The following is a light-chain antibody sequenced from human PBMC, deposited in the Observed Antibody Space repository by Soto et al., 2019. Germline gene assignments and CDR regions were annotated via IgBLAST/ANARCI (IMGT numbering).Light chain of an antibody. Sequence: QSALTQPASVSGSPGQSITISCTGTSSDVGGSNYVSWYQQHPGKAPKLMIYDVNNRPSGISNRFSGSKSGNTASLTISGLQAEAEADYYCSSYRSGSTLVFGGGTQLTVL. CDR3: SSYRSGSTLV. V-gene: IGLV2-14*03. J-gene: IGLJ2*01. CDR2: DVN. CDR1: SSDVGGSNY.